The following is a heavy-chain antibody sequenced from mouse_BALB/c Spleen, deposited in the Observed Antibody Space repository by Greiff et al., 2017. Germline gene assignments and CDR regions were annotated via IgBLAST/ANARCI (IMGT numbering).Heavy chain of an antibody. V-gene: IGHV5-6-4*01. CDR2: ISSGGSYT. CDR1: GFTFSSYT. Sequence: EVKLMESGGGLVKPGGSLKLSCAASGFTFSSYTMSWVRQTPEKRLEWVATISSGGSYTYYPDSVKGRFTISRDNAKNTLYLQMSSLKSEDTAMYYCTRDGTTDFFDYWGQGTTLTVSS. J-gene: IGHJ2*01. D-gene: IGHD1-1*01. CDR3: TRDGTTDFFDY.